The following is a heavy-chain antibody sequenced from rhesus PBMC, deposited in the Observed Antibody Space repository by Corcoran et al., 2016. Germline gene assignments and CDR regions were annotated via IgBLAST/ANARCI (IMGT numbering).Heavy chain of an antibody. V-gene: IGHV2-152*01. CDR1: GFSFSTTGMG. CDR2: VYWGDSK. Sequence: QVTLKESGPALVKPTQTLTRACSFSGFSFSTTGMGVGWIRQPPGKAPGWLALVYWGDSKYYGSSLNTRLTVFKDTSKNQVVLTVTRVDPLDTATYYCAREATSSGFLFDSWGQGVLVTVSS. CDR3: AREATSSGFLFDS. D-gene: IGHD6-25*01. J-gene: IGHJ4*01.